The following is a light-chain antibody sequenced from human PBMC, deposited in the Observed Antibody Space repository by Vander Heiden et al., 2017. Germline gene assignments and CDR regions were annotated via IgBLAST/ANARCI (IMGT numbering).Light chain of an antibody. CDR1: QSISSY. V-gene: IGKV1-39*01. J-gene: IGKJ4*01. CDR3: QQSYIAALS. CDR2: STS. Sequence: DIQMTQSPSSLSASVGDRVTISCRASQSISSYLNWYQLKPGRAPKLLVYSTSTLPSGVPSRFTGNGSGTDFTLSITSLQPEDFATYFCQQSYIAALSFGAGTKVEIK.